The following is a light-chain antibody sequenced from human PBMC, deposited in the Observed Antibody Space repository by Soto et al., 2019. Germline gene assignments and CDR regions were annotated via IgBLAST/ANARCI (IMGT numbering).Light chain of an antibody. CDR2: DVS. CDR3: SSYTGCNTPVV. Sequence: QSVLTQPASVSGSPGQSITISCTGTSSDVGGYNYVSWYQQHPGKAPNLIIFDVSNRPSGVSNRFSGSKSGNSASLTISGLQAEDEADYYCSSYTGCNTPVVFGGGTKLTVL. V-gene: IGLV2-14*01. J-gene: IGLJ2*01. CDR1: SSDVGGYNY.